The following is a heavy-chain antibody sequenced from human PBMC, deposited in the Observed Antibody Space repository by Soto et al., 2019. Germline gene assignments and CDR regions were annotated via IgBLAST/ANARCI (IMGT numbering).Heavy chain of an antibody. Sequence: GASVRVSCKASGGTFSSSGISCVRQAPGQGLEYMGGIIPIFGPANYAQMFQGRVTITADESTSTAYMELNSLRSEDTAGYYCATSHCSGGTCFPRRNYFDYWGQGTLVTVSS. CDR1: GGTFSSSG. CDR2: IIPIFGPA. V-gene: IGHV1-69*13. CDR3: ATSHCSGGTCFPRRNYFDY. J-gene: IGHJ4*02. D-gene: IGHD2-15*01.